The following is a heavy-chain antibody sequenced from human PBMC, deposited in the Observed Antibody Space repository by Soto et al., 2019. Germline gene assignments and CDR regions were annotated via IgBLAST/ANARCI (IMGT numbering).Heavy chain of an antibody. CDR1: GFTFSSYA. CDR2: ISGSGGST. Sequence: EVQLLESGGGLVQPGGSLRLSCAASGFTFSSYAMSWVRQAPGKGLEWVSAISGSGGSTYYADSVKGRFTISRDNSKNTLYLQMNSLRAEDTAVYYCAKFGGQYDYVWGSYRPPDVWGQGTTVTVSS. V-gene: IGHV3-23*01. J-gene: IGHJ6*02. D-gene: IGHD3-16*02. CDR3: AKFGGQYDYVWGSYRPPDV.